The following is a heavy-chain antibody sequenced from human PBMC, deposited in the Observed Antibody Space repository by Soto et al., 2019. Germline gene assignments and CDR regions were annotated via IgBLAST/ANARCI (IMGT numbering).Heavy chain of an antibody. CDR2: IKTNTGGGTT. CDR1: GFGFSSAW. J-gene: IGHJ3*02. V-gene: IGHV3-15*07. Sequence: PGGSLRLSCAASGFGFSSAWMNWVRLAPGKGLEWVGRIKTNTGGGTTDYAAPVQGRFTISRDDSQNTLYLQMSSLKSEDTAVYYCATSPNPDAFDISGQGTMVTLSS. CDR3: ATSPNPDAFDI.